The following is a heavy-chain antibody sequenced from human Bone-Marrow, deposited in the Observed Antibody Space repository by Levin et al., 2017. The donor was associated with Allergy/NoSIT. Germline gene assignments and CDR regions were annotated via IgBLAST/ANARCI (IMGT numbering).Heavy chain of an antibody. V-gene: IGHV3-15*01. CDR3: TTELVVTTIPSDH. CDR2: IKSKTYGGTT. D-gene: IGHD2-21*02. J-gene: IGHJ4*02. Sequence: GGSLRLSCAASGFTFSNAWMSWVRQAPGKGLEWVGRIKSKTYGGTTDYAAPVKGRFTISRDDSKNTLYLDMNSLKTEDTAVYYCTTELVVTTIPSDHWGQGTLVTVSS. CDR1: GFTFSNAW.